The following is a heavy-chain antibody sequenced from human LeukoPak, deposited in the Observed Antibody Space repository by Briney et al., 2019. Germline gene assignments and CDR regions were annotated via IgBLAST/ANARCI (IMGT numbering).Heavy chain of an antibody. D-gene: IGHD4-17*01. Sequence: SETLSLTCNVSGGSISSGGYYWSWIRQPPGKGLEWIGYIYHSGSTYYNPSLKSRVTISVDTSKSQFSLKLSSVTAADTAVYYCARVNGDSDAFDIWGQGTMVTVSS. CDR1: GGSISSGGYY. CDR3: ARVNGDSDAFDI. J-gene: IGHJ3*02. CDR2: IYHSGST. V-gene: IGHV4-30-2*05.